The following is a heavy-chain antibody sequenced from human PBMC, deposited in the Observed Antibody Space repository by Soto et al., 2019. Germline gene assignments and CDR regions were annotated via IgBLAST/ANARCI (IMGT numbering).Heavy chain of an antibody. J-gene: IGHJ6*02. D-gene: IGHD2-2*02. CDR3: ASELVVVPAAISVRDV. V-gene: IGHV3-21*01. Sequence: GGSLSLSCAASGFTFSSYSMNWVRQAPGKGLEWVSSISSSSSYIYYADSVKGRFTISRDNAKNSLYLQMNSLRAEDTAVYYCASELVVVPAAISVRDVWGQGTTVTVS. CDR1: GFTFSSYS. CDR2: ISSSSSYI.